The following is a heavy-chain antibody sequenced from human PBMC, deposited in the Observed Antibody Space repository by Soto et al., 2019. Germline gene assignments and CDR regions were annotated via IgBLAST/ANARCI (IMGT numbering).Heavy chain of an antibody. CDR3: VRGLGNSDH. J-gene: IGHJ4*02. V-gene: IGHV3-74*03. Sequence: EVQLVESGGGLVQPGGSLRLSCVASGFTFSSYWMHWVRQVPGKEPVWVSFMVSYGSSTKYADSVRGRFTISRDNAKNTLYLLMNSLRVEDTAVYYCVRGLGNSDHWGQGTLVTVSS. CDR1: GFTFSSYW. CDR2: MVSYGSST.